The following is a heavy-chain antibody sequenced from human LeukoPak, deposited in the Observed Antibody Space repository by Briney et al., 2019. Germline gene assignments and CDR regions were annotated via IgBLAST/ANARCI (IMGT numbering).Heavy chain of an antibody. V-gene: IGHV1-69*01. Sequence: SSVKVSCKASGGTFTSYAISWVRQAPGQGLEWMGGIIPIFGTANYAQKFQGRVTITADESTSTAYMELSSLRSEDTAVYYCARGSRAIAAAPFDYWGQGTLVTVSS. CDR1: GGTFTSYA. D-gene: IGHD6-13*01. J-gene: IGHJ4*02. CDR3: ARGSRAIAAAPFDY. CDR2: IIPIFGTA.